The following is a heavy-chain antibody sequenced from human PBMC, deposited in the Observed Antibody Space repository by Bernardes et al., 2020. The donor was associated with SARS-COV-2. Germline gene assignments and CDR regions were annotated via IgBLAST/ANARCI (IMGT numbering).Heavy chain of an antibody. Sequence: GGSLRLSCVASGFIFNSYAMHWVRQAPGKGLEWVAVISFDGNKKYYADSVRGRFIISRDDSQSTQYLQMNSLRVDDTAVYFCAQDAGRFGESPGDWFESWGQGTLVTVSS. J-gene: IGHJ5*01. CDR2: ISFDGNKK. CDR1: GFIFNSYA. V-gene: IGHV3-30*18. CDR3: AQDAGRFGESPGDWFES. D-gene: IGHD3-10*01.